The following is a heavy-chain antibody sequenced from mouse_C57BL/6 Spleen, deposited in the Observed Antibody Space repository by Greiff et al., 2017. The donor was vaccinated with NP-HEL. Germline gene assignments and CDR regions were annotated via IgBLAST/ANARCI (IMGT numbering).Heavy chain of an antibody. CDR1: GFTFSDYG. CDR2: ISSGSSTI. V-gene: IGHV5-17*01. CDR3: ARWNLYYFDY. Sequence: DVKLVESGGGLVKPGGSLKLSCAASGFTFSDYGMHWVRQAPEKGLEWVAYISSGSSTIYYADTVKGRFTISRDNAKNTLFLQMTSLRSEDTAMYYCARWNLYYFDYWGQGTTLTVSS. J-gene: IGHJ2*01.